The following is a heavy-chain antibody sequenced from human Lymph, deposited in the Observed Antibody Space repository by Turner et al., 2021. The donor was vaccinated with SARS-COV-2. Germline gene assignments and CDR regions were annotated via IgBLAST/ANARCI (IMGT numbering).Heavy chain of an antibody. CDR3: ARERYDSSGSESYYFDY. D-gene: IGHD3-22*01. V-gene: IGHV3-21*01. CDR1: GFPFSRYS. CDR2: ISSSSSYI. Sequence: EVQLVESGGGLVKPGGALRLSCAACGFPFSRYSMNWVRQAPGKGLEWVSSISSSSSYIYYADSVKGRFTISRDSAKNSLYLQMNSLRAEDTAVYYCARERYDSSGSESYYFDYWGQGTLVTVSS. J-gene: IGHJ4*02.